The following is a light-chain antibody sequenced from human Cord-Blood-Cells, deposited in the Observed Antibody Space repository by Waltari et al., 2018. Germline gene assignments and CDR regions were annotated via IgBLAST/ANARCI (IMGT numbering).Light chain of an antibody. V-gene: IGLV1-44*01. CDR1: SSNIGSNT. CDR2: SNN. Sequence: QSVLTQPPSASGTPGQRVTISCSGSSSNIGSNTVNWYQQLPGTAPNLLIYSNNQRPSGGPGRFSGSKSGTSAALAISGLQSEDEADYYCAAWDDSLNGLVFGGGTKLTVL. CDR3: AAWDDSLNGLV. J-gene: IGLJ2*01.